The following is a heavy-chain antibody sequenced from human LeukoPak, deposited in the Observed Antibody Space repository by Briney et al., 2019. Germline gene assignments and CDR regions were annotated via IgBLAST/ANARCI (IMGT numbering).Heavy chain of an antibody. CDR2: INPNSGGT. D-gene: IGHD6-25*01. CDR3: ARDLRLQRNYYYYGIDV. V-gene: IGHV1-2*02. CDR1: GYTFTGYY. J-gene: IGHJ6*02. Sequence: ASVKVSCKASGYTFTGYYMHWVRQAPGQGLEWMGWINPNSGGTNYAQKFQGRVTMTRDTSISTAYMELSRLRSDDTAVYYCARDLRLQRNYYYYGIDVWGQGTMVTVSS.